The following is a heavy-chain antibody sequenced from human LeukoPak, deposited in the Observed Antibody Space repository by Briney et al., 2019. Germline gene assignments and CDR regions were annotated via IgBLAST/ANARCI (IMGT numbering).Heavy chain of an antibody. Sequence: ASVRVSCKASGYTFTGYFMHRVRQAPGQGLDWMGWINPNTGGTKYAQKFQGRATMTRDTSIGTAYMELSTVTSDGTAVYFCARVHATGYFSLDLGYWGQGTLVTVSS. V-gene: IGHV1-2*02. J-gene: IGHJ4*02. D-gene: IGHD3-9*01. CDR1: GYTFTGYF. CDR2: INPNTGGT. CDR3: ARVHATGYFSLDLGY.